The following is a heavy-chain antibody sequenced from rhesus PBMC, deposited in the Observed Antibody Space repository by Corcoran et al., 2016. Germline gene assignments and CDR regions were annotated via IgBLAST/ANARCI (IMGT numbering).Heavy chain of an antibody. CDR1: GYSISSNY. CDR2: IYGSSGST. Sequence: QVQLQESGPGLVKPSETLSLTCAVSGYSISSNYWSWIRQPPGKGLEWIGYIYGSSGSTYDNPSLKSRVTISTDTSKNQFSLKLSSVTAADTAVYYCARESMGGFDYWGQGVLVTVSS. D-gene: IGHD4-17*01. V-gene: IGHV4-147*01. CDR3: ARESMGGFDY. J-gene: IGHJ4*01.